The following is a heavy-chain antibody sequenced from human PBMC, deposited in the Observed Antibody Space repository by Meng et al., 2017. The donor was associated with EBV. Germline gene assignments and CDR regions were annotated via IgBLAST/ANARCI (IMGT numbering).Heavy chain of an antibody. CDR3: TRMSSPLDY. D-gene: IGHD2-2*01. Sequence: VYVWGSRVGLAQVGGSRRLCCAAAGSHFSGSALHWVRQDYGKGLEWVGRIRSKAKSYATAYAASVKGRFTISRDDSKNTAYLQMNSLKTEDTAVYYCTRMSSPLDYWGQGTLVTVSS. CDR2: IRSKAKSYAT. V-gene: IGHV3-73*02. CDR1: GSHFSGSA. J-gene: IGHJ4*02.